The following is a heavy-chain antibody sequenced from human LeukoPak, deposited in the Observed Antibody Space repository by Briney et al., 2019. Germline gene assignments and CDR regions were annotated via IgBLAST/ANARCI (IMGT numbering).Heavy chain of an antibody. V-gene: IGHV3-23*01. D-gene: IGHD6-19*01. Sequence: HSGGSLRLSCAASGFTFSSYAMSWVRQAPGKGLEWVSAISGSGGSTYYADSVKGRFTISRDNSKNTLYLQMNSLRAEDTAVYYCAKVDRAAVAGRGYYFDYWGQGTLVTVSS. CDR3: AKVDRAAVAGRGYYFDY. CDR1: GFTFSSYA. CDR2: ISGSGGST. J-gene: IGHJ4*02.